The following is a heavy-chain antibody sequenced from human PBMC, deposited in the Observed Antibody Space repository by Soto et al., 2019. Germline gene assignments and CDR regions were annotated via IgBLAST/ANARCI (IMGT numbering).Heavy chain of an antibody. Sequence: SETLSLTCTVSGCSISSSSYYWCWIRQPPGKGLEWIGSIYYSGSTYYNPSLKSRVTISVDTSKNQFSLKLSSVTAADTAVYYCARHRLYNWFYLCGQGTLVTVSS. J-gene: IGHJ5*02. CDR3: ARHRLYNWFYL. CDR1: GCSISSSSYY. CDR2: IYYSGST. V-gene: IGHV4-39*01.